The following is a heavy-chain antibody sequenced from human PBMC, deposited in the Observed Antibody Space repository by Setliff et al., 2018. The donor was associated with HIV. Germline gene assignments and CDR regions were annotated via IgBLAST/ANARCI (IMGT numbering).Heavy chain of an antibody. J-gene: IGHJ5*01. Sequence: SETLSLTCSVSGFSIGRTSYFWGWIRQPPGKGLEWIGIMNSKGESFYNSSFTNGVLISIGTSKNRFSLTMTSVTAADTAVYYCARHRQISDWFDPWGQGILVTVSS. D-gene: IGHD3-10*01. CDR3: ARHRQISDWFDP. CDR2: MNSKGES. V-gene: IGHV4-39*01. CDR1: GFSIGRTSYF.